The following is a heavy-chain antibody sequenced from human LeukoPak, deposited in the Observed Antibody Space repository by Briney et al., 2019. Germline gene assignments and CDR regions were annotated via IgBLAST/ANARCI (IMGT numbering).Heavy chain of an antibody. J-gene: IGHJ4*02. CDR3: VRSYDWVFDY. D-gene: IGHD1-1*01. V-gene: IGHV6-1*01. CDR2: TFYRSKWYN. CDR1: GDIFSRHDLT. Sequence: SQTLSLTCAISGDIFSRHDLTWDWVRQSPSRGLEWLGRTFYRSKWYNDYAVSVKSRITVSPDTSKNQFSLHLNSVTPEDTAVYYCVRSYDWVFDYWGQGTRVTVSS.